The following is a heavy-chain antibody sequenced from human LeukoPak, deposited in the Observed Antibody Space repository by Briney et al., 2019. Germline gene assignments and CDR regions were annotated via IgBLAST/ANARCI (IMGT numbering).Heavy chain of an antibody. D-gene: IGHD2-21*02. CDR2: IYYSGST. CDR3: ARGGKKFCGGDCYFFDY. V-gene: IGHV4-59*01. J-gene: IGHJ4*02. CDR1: GGSISSYY. Sequence: SETLSLTCTVSGGSISSYYRSWIRQPPGKGLEWFGYIYYSGSTNYNPSLKSRVTISVDTSKNQFSLKLSSVTAADTAVYYCARGGKKFCGGDCYFFDYWGQGTLVTVSS.